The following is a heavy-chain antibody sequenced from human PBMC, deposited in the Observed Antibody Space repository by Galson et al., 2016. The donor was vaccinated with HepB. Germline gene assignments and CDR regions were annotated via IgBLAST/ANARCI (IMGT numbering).Heavy chain of an antibody. CDR1: GFTFNIYA. J-gene: IGHJ2*01. CDR3: AKRAGAAVFKSNWYYDL. CDR2: ISGSGGST. D-gene: IGHD6-13*01. V-gene: IGHV3-23*01. Sequence: SLRLSCAASGFTFNIYAMTWVRQAPGKGLEWVSAISGSGGSTYYADSVKGRFTISRDSSKNTLNLQMNSLRADDTAVYYCAKRAGAAVFKSNWYYDLWGRGTLVTVSP.